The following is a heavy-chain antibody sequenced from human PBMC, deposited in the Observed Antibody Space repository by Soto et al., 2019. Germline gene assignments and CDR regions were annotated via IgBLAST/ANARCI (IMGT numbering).Heavy chain of an antibody. Sequence: QVQLVQSGAEVKNPGASVKVSCQASNYLFGAFGISWVRQAPGQGLEWMGWITPYNGNTHYAEKFQDGVTMTADKSTTTAYMEVRRLTSDDTAVYFCARISARRNDFDVWGQGTVVTVSS. V-gene: IGHV1-18*01. CDR3: ARISARRNDFDV. CDR2: ITPYNGNT. J-gene: IGHJ3*01. CDR1: NYLFGAFG.